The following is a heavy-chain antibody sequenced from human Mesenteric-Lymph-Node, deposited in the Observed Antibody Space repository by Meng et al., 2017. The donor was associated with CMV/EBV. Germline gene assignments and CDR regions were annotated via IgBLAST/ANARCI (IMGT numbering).Heavy chain of an antibody. CDR2: IYSDGSSI. V-gene: IGHV3-23*03. J-gene: IGHJ3*01. CDR3: ARAFYTGGHLDAFGV. D-gene: IGHD7-27*01. CDR1: GFTFGSYT. Sequence: GESLKISCTASGFTFGSYTMYWVRQAPGTGLEWVSLIYSDGSSIYYADAVKGRFTMSRDNSKNTLYLQMNDLRAEDSAVYYCARAFYTGGHLDAFGVWGQGTMVTVSS.